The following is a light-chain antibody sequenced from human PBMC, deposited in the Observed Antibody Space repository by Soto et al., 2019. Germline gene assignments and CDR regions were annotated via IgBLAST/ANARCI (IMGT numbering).Light chain of an antibody. Sequence: QSVLTQPASVSGSPGQSITISCTGTSSDVGGYNYVSWYQQHPGKAPKLMIYDVSNRPSGVSNRFSGSKSGNTASLTISGLQAEDEADYYCSSYTSSSGVFGGGTKLPVL. CDR3: SSYTSSSGV. V-gene: IGLV2-14*01. CDR1: SSDVGGYNY. J-gene: IGLJ3*02. CDR2: DVS.